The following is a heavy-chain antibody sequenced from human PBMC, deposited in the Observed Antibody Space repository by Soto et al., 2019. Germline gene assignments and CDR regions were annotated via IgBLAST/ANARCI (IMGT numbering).Heavy chain of an antibody. Sequence: GGSLRLSCTASGFTFGDYAMSWFRQAPGEGLEWVSYIRSSGTIIYYADSVKGRFTISRDNAKNSLYLQMNSLRAEDTAVYYCARDVHDGLDIWGQGTMVTVSS. CDR2: IRSSGTII. CDR1: GFTFGDYA. V-gene: IGHV3-11*01. J-gene: IGHJ3*02. CDR3: ARDVHDGLDI.